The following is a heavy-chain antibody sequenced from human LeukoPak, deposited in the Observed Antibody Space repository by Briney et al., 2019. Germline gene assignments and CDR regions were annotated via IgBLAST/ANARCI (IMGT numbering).Heavy chain of an antibody. CDR3: AKGERYSSSWSYFDY. J-gene: IGHJ4*02. CDR2: ISWNSGSI. D-gene: IGHD6-13*01. Sequence: PGGSLRLSCAASGFTVSSNYMSWVRQAPGKGLEWVSGISWNSGSIGYADSVKGRFTISRDNAKNSLYLQMNSLRAEDMALYYCAKGERYSSSWSYFDYWGQGTLVTVSS. CDR1: GFTVSSNY. V-gene: IGHV3-9*03.